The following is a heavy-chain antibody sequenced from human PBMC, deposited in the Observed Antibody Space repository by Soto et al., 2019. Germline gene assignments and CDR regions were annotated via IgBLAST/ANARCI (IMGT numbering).Heavy chain of an antibody. CDR2: ISVYNGNT. D-gene: IGHD3-22*01. CDR1: GYSFATSG. CDR3: ARAGQYYDAIGYDD. V-gene: IGHV1-18*01. J-gene: IGHJ4*01. Sequence: QGKLVQSGTEVKKPGASIKVSCKASGYSFATSGMTWVRQAPGQGLEWMGWISVYNGNTKYDPNLQDRVTMTTDTSTNTAYLEVRNLGSDDTSVYYCARAGQYYDAIGYDDLGHGTLVTVSS.